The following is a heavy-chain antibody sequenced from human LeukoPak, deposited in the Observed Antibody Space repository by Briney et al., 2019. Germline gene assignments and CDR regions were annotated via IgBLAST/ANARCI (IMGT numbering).Heavy chain of an antibody. J-gene: IGHJ4*02. V-gene: IGHV3-74*01. CDR3: AKDHYWSINY. D-gene: IGHD3-3*01. Sequence: GGSLRLSCAASGFDFSSNWMHWVRHAPGQGLVWVSRIKGDGISTNYADSVKGRFTISRDIAKNTLYLQMNSLRAEDTGVYYCAKDHYWSINYWGRGTLVTVSS. CDR2: IKGDGIST. CDR1: GFDFSSNW.